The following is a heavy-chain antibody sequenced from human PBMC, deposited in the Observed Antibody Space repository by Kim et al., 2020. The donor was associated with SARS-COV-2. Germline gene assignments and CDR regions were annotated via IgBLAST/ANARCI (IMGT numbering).Heavy chain of an antibody. CDR3: AKAGPAATTYYYYGMDV. J-gene: IGHJ6*02. V-gene: IGHV3-23*01. D-gene: IGHD2-2*01. Sequence: GGSLRLSCAASGFTFSSYAMSGVRQAPGKGLEWVSAISGSGGSTYYADSVKGRFTISRDNSKNTLYLQMNSLRAEDTAVYYCAKAGPAATTYYYYGMDVWGQGTPVTVSS. CDR1: GFTFSSYA. CDR2: ISGSGGST.